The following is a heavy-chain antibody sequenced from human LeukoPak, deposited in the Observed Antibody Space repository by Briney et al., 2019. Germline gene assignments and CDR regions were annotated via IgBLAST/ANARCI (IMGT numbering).Heavy chain of an antibody. CDR2: INPNSGDT. Sequence: EASVKVSCKAPGYTFTSYDINWVRQATGQGLEWMGRINPNSGDTNYAQKFQGRVTMTRDTSISTAYMEPNRVRSDDTAVYYCASFEVGAWGQGTLVTVSS. CDR1: GYTFTSYD. D-gene: IGHD3-10*01. CDR3: ASFEVGA. V-gene: IGHV1-2*06. J-gene: IGHJ5*02.